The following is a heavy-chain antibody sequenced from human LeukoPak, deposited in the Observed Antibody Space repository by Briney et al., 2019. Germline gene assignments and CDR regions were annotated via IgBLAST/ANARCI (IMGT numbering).Heavy chain of an antibody. CDR1: GYTFTSYA. D-gene: IGHD3-3*01. CDR2: INAGNGNT. CDR3: ARGPRITIFGVATGPDDY. J-gene: IGHJ4*02. Sequence: ASVKVSCKASGYTFTSYAMNWVRQAPGQGLEWMGWINAGNGNTKYSQKFQGRVTITRDTSASTAYMELSSLRSEDTAVYYCARGPRITIFGVATGPDDYWGQGTLVTVSS. V-gene: IGHV1-3*01.